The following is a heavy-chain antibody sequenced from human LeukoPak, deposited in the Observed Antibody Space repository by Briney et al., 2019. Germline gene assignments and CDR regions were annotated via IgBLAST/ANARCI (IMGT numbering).Heavy chain of an antibody. V-gene: IGHV1-8*01. Sequence: ASVKVSCKASGYTFTSYDINWVRQATGQGLEWMGWMNPNSGNTGYAQKFQGRVTMTRNTSISTAYMELSSLRSEDTAVYYCARDYCSSTSCQIHYYYYMDVWGKGTTVTVSS. CDR1: GYTFTSYD. J-gene: IGHJ6*03. CDR3: ARDYCSSTSCQIHYYYYMDV. CDR2: MNPNSGNT. D-gene: IGHD2-2*01.